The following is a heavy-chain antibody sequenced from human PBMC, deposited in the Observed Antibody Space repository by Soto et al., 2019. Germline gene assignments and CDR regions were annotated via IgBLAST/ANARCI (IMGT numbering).Heavy chain of an antibody. D-gene: IGHD3-22*01. Sequence: EVQLFESGGDLIQPGGSLRRSCAASGFTFSSYAMSWVRQAPGKGLGWVSAISSSGGSTFYADSVKGRFTSSRDNSRNTLYLQMNSMRAEDTAIYYCSKYQPMTQPRPYFDYWGQGTLVTVSS. V-gene: IGHV3-23*01. CDR2: ISSSGGST. J-gene: IGHJ4*02. CDR1: GFTFSSYA. CDR3: SKYQPMTQPRPYFDY.